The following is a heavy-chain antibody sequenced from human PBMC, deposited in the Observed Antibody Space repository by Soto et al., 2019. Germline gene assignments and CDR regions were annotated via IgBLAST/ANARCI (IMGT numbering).Heavy chain of an antibody. Sequence: EVQLVESGGGLVQPGGSLRLSCAASGFTVSSNYMSWVRQAPGKGLEWVSVIYSGGSTYYADSVKDRFTISRENSKNTVYLQINSLGAEDAAVYYCARGEGSLWGQGTLVTVSP. CDR2: IYSGGST. J-gene: IGHJ4*02. CDR3: ARGEGSL. CDR1: GFTVSSNY. V-gene: IGHV3-66*01.